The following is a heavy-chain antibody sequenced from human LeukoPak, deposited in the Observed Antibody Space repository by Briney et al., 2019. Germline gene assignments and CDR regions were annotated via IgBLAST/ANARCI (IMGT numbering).Heavy chain of an antibody. V-gene: IGHV3-21*01. CDR3: ARAIGLADVDFDY. D-gene: IGHD3-3*02. CDR1: GVTLSPYS. Sequence: GGSLRLSCAASGVTLSPYSMYWVRQAPGKGLEWVSSISRSSSYIYYTDSVKGRFTISRDNGKRSLYLQMNSLRAEDTAVYYCARAIGLADVDFDYWGQGIPVTVSS. J-gene: IGHJ4*02. CDR2: ISRSSSYI.